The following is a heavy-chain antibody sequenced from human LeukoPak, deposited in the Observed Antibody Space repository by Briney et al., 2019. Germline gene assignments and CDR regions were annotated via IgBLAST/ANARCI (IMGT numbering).Heavy chain of an antibody. CDR2: IIPIFGTA. D-gene: IGHD3-22*01. V-gene: IGHV1-69*05. Sequence: SVKVSCKASGGTFSSYAIIWVRQAPGQGLEWMGGIIPIFGTANYAQRFQGRVTITTDESTSTAYMELSSLRSEDTAVYYCARDHCYDSSGYFDYWGQGTLVTVSS. CDR3: ARDHCYDSSGYFDY. CDR1: GGTFSSYA. J-gene: IGHJ4*02.